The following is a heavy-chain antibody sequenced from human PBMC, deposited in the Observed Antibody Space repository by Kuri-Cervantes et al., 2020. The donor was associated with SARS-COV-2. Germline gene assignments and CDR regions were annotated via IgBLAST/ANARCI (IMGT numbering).Heavy chain of an antibody. D-gene: IGHD2-15*01. Sequence: ASLKISCKASGYTFINYYMHWVRQAPGPGLEWMGMINPAGGGTNYAQKFQGRVTMTRDTSTRTVYMELNSLRSGDTAMYYCTRAGDIVVVPYYDMDVWGQGTLVTVSS. J-gene: IGHJ6*02. CDR1: GYTFINYY. CDR3: TRAGDIVVVPYYDMDV. CDR2: INPAGGGT. V-gene: IGHV1-46*03.